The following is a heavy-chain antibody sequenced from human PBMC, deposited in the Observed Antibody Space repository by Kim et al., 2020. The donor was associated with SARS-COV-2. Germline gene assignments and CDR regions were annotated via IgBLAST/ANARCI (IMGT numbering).Heavy chain of an antibody. CDR1: GFTFSSYA. CDR2: ISGSGGST. CDR3: AKGFLRLGELSLTVYYYGMDV. V-gene: IGHV3-23*01. J-gene: IGHJ6*02. D-gene: IGHD3-16*02. Sequence: GGSLRLSCAASGFTFSSYAMSWVRQAPGKGLEWVSAISGSGGSTYYADSVKGRFTISRDNSKNTLYLQMNSLRAEDTAVYYCAKGFLRLGELSLTVYYYGMDVWGQGTTVTVSS.